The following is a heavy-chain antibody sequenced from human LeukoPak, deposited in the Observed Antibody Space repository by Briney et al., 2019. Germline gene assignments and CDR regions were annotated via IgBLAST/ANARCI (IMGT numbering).Heavy chain of an antibody. V-gene: IGHV1-69*05. CDR1: GGTFSSYA. D-gene: IGHD2-2*01. Sequence: ASVKVSCKASGGTFSSYAISWVRQAPGQGLERMGGIIPIFGTANYAQKFQGRVTITTDESTSTAYMELSSLRSEDTAVYYCAKLGYDYYFDYWGQGTLVTVSS. CDR2: IIPIFGTA. J-gene: IGHJ4*02. CDR3: AKLGYDYYFDY.